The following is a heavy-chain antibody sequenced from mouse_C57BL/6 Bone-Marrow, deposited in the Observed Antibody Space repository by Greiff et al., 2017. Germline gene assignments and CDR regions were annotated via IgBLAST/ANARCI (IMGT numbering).Heavy chain of an antibody. V-gene: IGHV1-74*01. CDR3: AICLRLDG. CDR1: GYTFTSYW. CDR2: IHPSDSDT. J-gene: IGHJ1*03. D-gene: IGHD2-12*01. Sequence: VQLQQPGAELVKPGASVKVSCKASGYTFTSYWLHWVKQRPGQGLEWIGRIHPSDSDTIYNQQFKGKATLTVDKSSSTAYMQFSSLTAEDSAVCYCAICLRLDGGGTGTTVTGAS.